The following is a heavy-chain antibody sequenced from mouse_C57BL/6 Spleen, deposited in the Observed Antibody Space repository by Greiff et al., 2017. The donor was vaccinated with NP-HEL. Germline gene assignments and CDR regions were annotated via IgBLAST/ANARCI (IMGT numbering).Heavy chain of an antibody. Sequence: EVKLMESGGDLVKPGGSLKLSCAASGFTFSSYGMSWVRQTPDKRLEWVATISSGGSYTYYTDSVKGRFTISRDNAKNTLYLKMSSLKSEDTAMYYCARHDYDGYYFDYWGQGTTHTVSS. V-gene: IGHV5-6*01. CDR1: GFTFSSYG. D-gene: IGHD2-4*01. CDR2: ISSGGSYT. J-gene: IGHJ2*01. CDR3: ARHDYDGYYFDY.